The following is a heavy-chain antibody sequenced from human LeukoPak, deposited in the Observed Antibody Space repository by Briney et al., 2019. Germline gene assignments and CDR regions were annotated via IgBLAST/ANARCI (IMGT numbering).Heavy chain of an antibody. CDR1: GGSIKNYY. CDR3: ARHRSDTGGKKRVNWFDP. Sequence: SETLSLTCSVYGGSIKNYYWSWIRQPPGKGLEWLGKIYFGGTTDYNSSLKSGLTISVDTFKNQLSLNLQSVTAADTATYYCARHRSDTGGKKRVNWFDPWGQGTLVTVSS. J-gene: IGHJ5*02. V-gene: IGHV4-59*01. CDR2: IYFGGTT. D-gene: IGHD4-23*01.